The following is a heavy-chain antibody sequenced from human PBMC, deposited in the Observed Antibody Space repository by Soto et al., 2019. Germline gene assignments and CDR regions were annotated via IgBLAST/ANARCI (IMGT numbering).Heavy chain of an antibody. Sequence: SETLSLTCTVSGGSISSYWWSWIRQPPGRGLEWIGYIYYSGSTNYNPSLKSRVTISLDTSKSQFSLKLSSVTAADTAVYYCARVLWSSTSFYYPFDPWGQGTLVTVSS. CDR1: GGSISSYW. CDR3: ARVLWSSTSFYYPFDP. V-gene: IGHV4-59*01. CDR2: IYYSGST. J-gene: IGHJ5*01. D-gene: IGHD2-2*01.